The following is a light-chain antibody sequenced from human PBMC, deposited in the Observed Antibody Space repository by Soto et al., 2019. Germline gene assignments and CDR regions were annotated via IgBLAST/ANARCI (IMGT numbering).Light chain of an antibody. V-gene: IGKV3-11*01. J-gene: IGKJ1*01. CDR1: QSVSSY. CDR2: DAS. Sequence: EIVLTQSPATLSLSPGERATLSCKASQSVSSYLAWYQQKPGQAPRLLIYDASNRATGIPARFSGSGSGTEFTLTISSLQSEDFATYYCQQYNSYSWTFGQGTRWIS. CDR3: QQYNSYSWT.